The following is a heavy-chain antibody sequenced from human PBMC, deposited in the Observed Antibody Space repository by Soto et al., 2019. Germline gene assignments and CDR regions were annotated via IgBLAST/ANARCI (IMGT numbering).Heavy chain of an antibody. CDR1: GGTFSSYA. V-gene: IGHV1-69*06. D-gene: IGHD2-2*01. CDR3: ARAYCRSTSCYRRGFDP. CDR2: IIPIFGTA. Sequence: SVKVSCKASGGTFSSYAISGVRQAPGQGLEWMGGIIPIFGTANYAQKFQGRVTITADKYTRTAYMELSSLRSEDTAVYYCARAYCRSTSCYRRGFDPWGQGTLVTVSS. J-gene: IGHJ5*02.